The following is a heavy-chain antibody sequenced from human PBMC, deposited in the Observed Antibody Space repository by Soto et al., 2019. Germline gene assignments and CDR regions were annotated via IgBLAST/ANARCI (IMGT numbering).Heavy chain of an antibody. CDR1: AFTLSRYS. CDR2: ISSGSGTI. D-gene: IGHD1-20*01. J-gene: IGHJ6*02. Sequence: EVQLVESGGGLVQPGGSLRLSCAASAFTLSRYSMNWVRQAPGKGLEWISYISSGSGTIYYADSVKGRFTISRDNAKNSLYLQMNSLRDEDTAVYYCASDTCANWNFYYYGMDVWGQGTTVTVSS. CDR3: ASDTCANWNFYYYGMDV. V-gene: IGHV3-48*02.